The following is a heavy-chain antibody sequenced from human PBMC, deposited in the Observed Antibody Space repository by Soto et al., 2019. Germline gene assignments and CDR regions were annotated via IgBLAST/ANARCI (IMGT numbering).Heavy chain of an antibody. Sequence: GGSLRLSCAASGFTFSSYSMNWVRQAPGKGLEWVSSISSSSSYIYYADSVKGRFTISRDNAKNSLYLQMNSLRAEDTAVYYCARVMVRGVIMIDAFDIWGQGTMVTVSS. CDR2: ISSSSSYI. CDR1: GFTFSSYS. V-gene: IGHV3-21*01. J-gene: IGHJ3*02. D-gene: IGHD3-10*01. CDR3: ARVMVRGVIMIDAFDI.